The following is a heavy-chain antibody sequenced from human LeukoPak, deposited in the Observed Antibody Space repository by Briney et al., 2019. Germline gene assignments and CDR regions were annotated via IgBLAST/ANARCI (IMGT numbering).Heavy chain of an antibody. CDR2: MNQDASER. V-gene: IGHV3-7*01. D-gene: IGHD1-26*01. Sequence: GGSLRLSCAASGSTFSSYWMKWVRQAPGKGLEWVANMNQDASERYYVESVKGRFTISRDNARNSLYLQMNSLRVEDTAVYFCARDKRGGSYGDYWGQGTLVTVSS. CDR1: GSTFSSYW. CDR3: ARDKRGGSYGDY. J-gene: IGHJ4*02.